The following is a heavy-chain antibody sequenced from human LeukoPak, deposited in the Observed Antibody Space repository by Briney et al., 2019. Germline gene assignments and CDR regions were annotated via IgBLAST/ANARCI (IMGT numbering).Heavy chain of an antibody. V-gene: IGHV1-69*05. J-gene: IGHJ3*02. CDR1: GGTFSSYA. D-gene: IGHD3-3*01. Sequence: SVKVSCKASGGTFSSYAISWVRQAPGQGLEWMGRVIPIFGAANYAQKFQGRVTITTDESTSTAYMELSSLRSEDTAVYYCARPSITIFGVDPGAFDIWGQGTMVTVSS. CDR3: ARPSITIFGVDPGAFDI. CDR2: VIPIFGAA.